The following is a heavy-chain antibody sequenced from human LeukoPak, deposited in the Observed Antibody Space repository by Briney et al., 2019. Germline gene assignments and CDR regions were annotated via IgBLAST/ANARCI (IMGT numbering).Heavy chain of an antibody. Sequence: PGGSLRLSCAASGFTFSNYWMYWVRQVPGKGLVWVSRIKSDGSRTDYADSVKGRFTISRDNAKNTLYLQMNSLRAEDTAVYYCARELPFDYWGQGTLVTVSS. D-gene: IGHD2-15*01. CDR1: GFTFSNYW. V-gene: IGHV3-74*01. J-gene: IGHJ4*02. CDR2: IKSDGSRT. CDR3: ARELPFDY.